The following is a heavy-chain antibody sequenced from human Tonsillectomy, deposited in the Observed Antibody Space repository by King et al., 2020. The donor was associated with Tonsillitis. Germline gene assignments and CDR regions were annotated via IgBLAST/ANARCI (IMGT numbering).Heavy chain of an antibody. D-gene: IGHD2-2*01. CDR2: INPNSGGA. CDR1: GYTFTDYF. V-gene: IGHV1-2*02. J-gene: IGHJ4*02. Sequence: EQLVQSGAEVKKPGASVKVSCKASGYTFTDYFMHWVRQAPGQGLEWMGWINPNSGGANYAQNFRGRVTLTRDTSISTAYMEVRWLRSDDTAVYYCARALDNIVVVSAATLYYWGQGTLVTVSS. CDR3: ARALDNIVVVSAATLYY.